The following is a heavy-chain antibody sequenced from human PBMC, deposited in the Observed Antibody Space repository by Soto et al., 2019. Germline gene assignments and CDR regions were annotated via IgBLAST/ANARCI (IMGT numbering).Heavy chain of an antibody. CDR2: IYYSGST. CDR3: ARRHSGYCSSSSWGGWFDP. D-gene: IGHD2-2*01. CDR1: GGSISSYY. J-gene: IGHJ5*02. Sequence: QVQLQESGPGLVKPSETLSLTCTVSGGSISSYYWSWIRQPPGKGLEWIGYIYYSGSTNYNPSLKSRVTISVDTSKNQFSLKLSSVTAADTAVYYCARRHSGYCSSSSWGGWFDPWGQGTLVIVSS. V-gene: IGHV4-59*08.